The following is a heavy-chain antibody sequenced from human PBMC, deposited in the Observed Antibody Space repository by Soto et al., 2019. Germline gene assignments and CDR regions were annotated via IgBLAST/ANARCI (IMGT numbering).Heavy chain of an antibody. V-gene: IGHV4-59*12. CDR2: IYYSGST. J-gene: IGHJ6*03. D-gene: IGHD2-2*01. CDR3: ARGRRVRYCSSTSCYAGNYYYYYMDV. Sequence: PPETFPHTCTVSGGSISSYYWSWIRQPPGKGLEWIGYIYYSGSTNYNPSLKSRVTISVDTSKNQFSLKLSSVTAADTAVYYCARGRRVRYCSSTSCYAGNYYYYYMDVWGKGTTVTVSS. CDR1: GGSISSYY.